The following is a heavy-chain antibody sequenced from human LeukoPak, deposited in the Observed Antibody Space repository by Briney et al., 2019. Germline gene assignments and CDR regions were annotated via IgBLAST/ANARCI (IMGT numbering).Heavy chain of an antibody. D-gene: IGHD5-12*01. CDR1: GFTFSSYG. CDR2: ISYDGSNK. V-gene: IGHV3-30*18. CDR3: AKEASFDY. J-gene: IGHJ4*02. Sequence: GGSLRLSCAASGFTFSSYGMHWVRQAPGKGLEWVAVISYDGSNKHYADSVKGRFTISRDNSKNTLYLQMNSLSAEDTAVYYCAKEASFDYWGQGTLVTVSS.